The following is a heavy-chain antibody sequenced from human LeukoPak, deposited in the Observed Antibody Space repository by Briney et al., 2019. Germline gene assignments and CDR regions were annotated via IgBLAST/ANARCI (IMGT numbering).Heavy chain of an antibody. CDR2: ISSGGAHI. Sequence: GGPLRLSCVASRFTFSSFTMDWVRQAPGKGLEWVSSISSGGAHIYSADSVKGRFTISRDNAKNSLYLQMSSLRAEDTAVYYCARGPYYDILTGYPPRGPRFDFWGQGTLVTASS. J-gene: IGHJ4*02. CDR1: RFTFSSFT. V-gene: IGHV3-21*01. CDR3: ARGPYYDILTGYPPRGPRFDF. D-gene: IGHD3-9*01.